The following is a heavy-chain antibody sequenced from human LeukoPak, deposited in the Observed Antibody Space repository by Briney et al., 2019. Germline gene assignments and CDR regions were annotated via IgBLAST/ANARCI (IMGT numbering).Heavy chain of an antibody. J-gene: IGHJ4*02. D-gene: IGHD2-2*01. CDR2: ISHTGET. CDR3: ASGPDCSSTSCLLFN. V-gene: IGHV4-59*01. Sequence: PSETLSLTCTVSGDSINKYFWSWLRQSPVKGLEWIGYISHTGETNYNPSLKSRVTISLDRSNNQFSLRLSSVTAADTAVYYCASGPDCSSTSCLLFNWGQGTLVTVSS. CDR1: GDSINKYF.